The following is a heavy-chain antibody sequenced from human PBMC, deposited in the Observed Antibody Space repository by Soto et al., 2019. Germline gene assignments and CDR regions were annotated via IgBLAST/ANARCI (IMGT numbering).Heavy chain of an antibody. CDR2: MHPSGGT. CDR3: ARPLPPHLIPRVGGEFFPSAP. Sequence: SETLSLTCIGSGGSITNYFWSWIRQSPGKSLEWIGHMHPSGGTYYNPSLKSRVTLSFDTSKNQFSLKLTAVTAADTAVYYCARPLPPHLIPRVGGEFFPSAPWGRGPLVPVSS. V-gene: IGHV4-59*08. D-gene: IGHD3-10*01. CDR1: GGSITNYF. J-gene: IGHJ5*02.